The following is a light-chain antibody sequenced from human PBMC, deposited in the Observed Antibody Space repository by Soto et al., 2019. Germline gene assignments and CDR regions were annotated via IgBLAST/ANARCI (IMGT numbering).Light chain of an antibody. CDR1: QSISRW. CDR3: QQYNTYST. Sequence: DIQMTQSPSSLSASVGDRVTITCRASQSISRWLAWYQQKPGKAPQALIYDASSLKSGVPSRFSGNGSATEFTLTISSLLPDDFATYYCQQYNTYSTFGQGTKVDIK. J-gene: IGKJ1*01. V-gene: IGKV1-5*01. CDR2: DAS.